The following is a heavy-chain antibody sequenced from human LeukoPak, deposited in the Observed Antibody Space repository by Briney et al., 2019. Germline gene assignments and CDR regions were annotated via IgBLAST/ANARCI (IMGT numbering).Heavy chain of an antibody. CDR3: ARHNIVVVVAATRLSDWFDP. CDR2: IYYSGST. J-gene: IGHJ5*02. CDR1: GGSISSSSYY. Sequence: SETLSLTCTVSGGSISSSSYYWGWIRQPPGKGLEWIGSIYYSGSTNYNPSLKSRVTISVDTSKNQFSLKLSSVTAADTAVYYCARHNIVVVVAATRLSDWFDPWGQGTLVTVSS. V-gene: IGHV4-39*07. D-gene: IGHD2-15*01.